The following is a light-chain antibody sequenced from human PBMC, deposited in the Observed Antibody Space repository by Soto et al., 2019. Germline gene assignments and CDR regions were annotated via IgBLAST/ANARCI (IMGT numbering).Light chain of an antibody. Sequence: EIVVTQSPATLSVSPGERATLSCRASQGVGSNLAWYQQRPGQAPRLLIYDASTRATGIPDRFSGSGSGTEFTLTISSLQSEDFAVYYCQQFNIWPHMLSFGGGTKLEMK. V-gene: IGKV3-15*01. CDR2: DAS. CDR1: QGVGSN. CDR3: QQFNIWPHMLS. J-gene: IGKJ4*01.